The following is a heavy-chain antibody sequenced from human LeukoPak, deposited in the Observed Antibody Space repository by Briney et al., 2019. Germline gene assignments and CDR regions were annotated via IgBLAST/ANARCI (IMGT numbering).Heavy chain of an antibody. D-gene: IGHD3-22*01. CDR2: IKHDGSVQ. CDR3: ASRDYYDSSGYNDAFDI. CDR1: GFTFSSYW. J-gene: IGHJ3*02. Sequence: GGSLRLSCAASGFTFSSYWMSWVRQAPGKGLEWVANIKHDGSVQYCVDSVKGRFTISRDNAKNTLYLQMNSLRAEDTAVYYCASRDYYDSSGYNDAFDIWGQGTMVTVSS. V-gene: IGHV3-7*03.